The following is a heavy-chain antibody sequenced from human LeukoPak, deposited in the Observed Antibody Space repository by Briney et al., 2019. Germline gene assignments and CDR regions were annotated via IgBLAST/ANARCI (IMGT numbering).Heavy chain of an antibody. CDR1: GYTFTSYG. CDR3: ARDSAVSAYYYDSSGYYPTDY. Sequence: ASVKVSCKASGYTFTSYGISWVRQAPGQGLEWMGWISAYNGNTNYAQKLQGRVTMTTDTSTSTAYMELRSLRSDDTAVYYCARDSAVSAYYYDSSGYYPTDYWGQGTLVTVSS. J-gene: IGHJ4*02. D-gene: IGHD3-22*01. V-gene: IGHV1-18*01. CDR2: ISAYNGNT.